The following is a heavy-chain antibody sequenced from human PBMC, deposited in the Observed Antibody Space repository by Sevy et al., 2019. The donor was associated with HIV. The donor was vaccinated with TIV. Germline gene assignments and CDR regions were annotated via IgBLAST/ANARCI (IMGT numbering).Heavy chain of an antibody. D-gene: IGHD3-22*01. Sequence: GGSLRLSCAASGFTFSSYAMSWVRQAPGKGLEWVSAISGSGGSTYYADSGKGRFTISRDNSKNTLYLQMNSLRAEDTAVYYCAKDLYYDSSGYYHPLAFDIWGQGTMVTVSS. CDR2: ISGSGGST. J-gene: IGHJ3*02. V-gene: IGHV3-23*01. CDR1: GFTFSSYA. CDR3: AKDLYYDSSGYYHPLAFDI.